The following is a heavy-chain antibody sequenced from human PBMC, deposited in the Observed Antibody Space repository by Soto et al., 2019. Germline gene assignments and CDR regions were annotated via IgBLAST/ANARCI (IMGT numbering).Heavy chain of an antibody. D-gene: IGHD1-26*01. CDR3: VKGFGGTYGWYYFDY. CDR2: ISAGGGSI. Sequence: RRLSCAASGFSFDSFAMSWVRQAPGKGLEWVSTISAGGGSIYYADSVKGRFTISRDNSKNTLYLQMNSLRAEDTAVFYCVKGFGGTYGWYYFDYWGQGPLVTVS. CDR1: GFSFDSFA. J-gene: IGHJ4*02. V-gene: IGHV3-23*01.